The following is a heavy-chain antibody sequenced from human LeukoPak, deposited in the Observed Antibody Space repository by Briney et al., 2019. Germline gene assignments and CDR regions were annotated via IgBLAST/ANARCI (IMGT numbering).Heavy chain of an antibody. Sequence: GGSLRLSCAASGFTFNTYTMNWVRQAPGKGLEWVSSISSSSVYIYYADSVKGRFTISRDNARNSLYLQMNSLRAEDTAVYYCARDRRVQLWSPAGFDDWGQGTLVTVSS. CDR2: ISSSSVYI. V-gene: IGHV3-21*01. J-gene: IGHJ4*02. CDR3: ARDRRVQLWSPAGFDD. D-gene: IGHD5-18*01. CDR1: GFTFNTYT.